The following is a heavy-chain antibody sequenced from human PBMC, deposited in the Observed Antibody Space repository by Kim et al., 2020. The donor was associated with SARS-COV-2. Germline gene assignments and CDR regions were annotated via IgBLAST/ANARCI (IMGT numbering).Heavy chain of an antibody. J-gene: IGHJ1*01. V-gene: IGHV3-23*01. Sequence: GGSLRLSCAASGFTFSDYAMNWVRQTPGEGLAWVASINIAGGTDYADSVRGRFTISRDNSKNTLYLQMNSVRAEDTALYYCIKRPDSGHAHWVGGLWGQG. CDR3: IKRPDSGHAHWVGGL. CDR2: INIAGGT. CDR1: GFTFSDYA. D-gene: IGHD1-26*01.